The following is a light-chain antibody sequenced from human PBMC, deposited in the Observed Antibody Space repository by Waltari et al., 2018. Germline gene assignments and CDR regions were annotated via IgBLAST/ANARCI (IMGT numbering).Light chain of an antibody. CDR3: AAWDDTLRMV. J-gene: IGLJ2*01. CDR1: DSNIGPNS. V-gene: IGLV1-47*01. Sequence: QSVLTQPPSASGTPGQTITISCSGTDSNIGPNSVYWYQHLPGMAPKLLIYWNSRRPSGVPDRCSGSKSCKSASLAINGLRSEDEANYYCAAWDDTLRMVFGGGTKLTVL. CDR2: WNS.